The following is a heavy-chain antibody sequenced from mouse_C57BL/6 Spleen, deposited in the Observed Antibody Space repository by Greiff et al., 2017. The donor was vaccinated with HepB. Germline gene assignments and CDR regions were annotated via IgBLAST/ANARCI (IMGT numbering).Heavy chain of an antibody. Sequence: VQLQQPGAELVRPGSSVKLSCKASGYTFTSYWMDWVKQRPGQGLEWIGNIYPSDSETHYNQKFKDKATLTVDKSSSTAYMQLSSLTSADSAVYYCARGTTVVATRAMDYWGQGTSVTVSS. D-gene: IGHD1-1*01. CDR2: IYPSDSET. CDR3: ARGTTVVATRAMDY. V-gene: IGHV1-61*01. CDR1: GYTFTSYW. J-gene: IGHJ4*01.